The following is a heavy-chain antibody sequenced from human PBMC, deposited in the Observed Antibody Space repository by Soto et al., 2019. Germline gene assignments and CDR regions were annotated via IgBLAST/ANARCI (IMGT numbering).Heavy chain of an antibody. CDR3: ARESEDLTSNFDY. J-gene: IGHJ4*02. CDR1: GVTFTRYS. CDR2: ISSTTNYI. Sequence: GGSLRLSCAASGVTFTRYSMNWVRQAPGKGLEWVSSISSTTNYIYYGDSMKGRFTISRDNAKNSLYLEMNSLRAEDTAVYYCARESEDLTSNFDYWGQGTLVTVSS. V-gene: IGHV3-21*06.